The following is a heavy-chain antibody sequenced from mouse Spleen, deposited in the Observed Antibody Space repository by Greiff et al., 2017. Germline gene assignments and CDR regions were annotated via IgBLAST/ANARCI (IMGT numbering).Heavy chain of an antibody. Sequence: VQLQQSGPELEKPGASVKISCKASGYSFTGYNMNWVKQSNGKSLEWIGNIDPYYGGTSYNQKFKGKATLTVDKSSSTAYMQLKSLTSEDSAVYYCARRGYYYGSSRYYYAMDYWGQGTSVTVSS. V-gene: IGHV1-39*01. CDR3: ARRGYYYGSSRYYYAMDY. J-gene: IGHJ4*01. CDR2: IDPYYGGT. CDR1: GYSFTGYN. D-gene: IGHD1-1*01.